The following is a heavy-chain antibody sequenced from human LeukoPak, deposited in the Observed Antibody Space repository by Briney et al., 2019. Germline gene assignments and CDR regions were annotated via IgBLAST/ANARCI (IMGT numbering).Heavy chain of an antibody. CDR3: ARDLGIAAAGSTSDAFDI. CDR2: IRYDGSNK. CDR1: GFTFSSYG. V-gene: IGHV3-30*02. Sequence: AGGSLRLSCAASGFTFSSYGMHWVRQAPGKGLEWVAFIRYDGSNKYYADSVKGRFTISRDNSKNTLYLQMNSLRAEDTAVYYCARDLGIAAAGSTSDAFDIWGQGTMVTVSS. D-gene: IGHD6-13*01. J-gene: IGHJ3*02.